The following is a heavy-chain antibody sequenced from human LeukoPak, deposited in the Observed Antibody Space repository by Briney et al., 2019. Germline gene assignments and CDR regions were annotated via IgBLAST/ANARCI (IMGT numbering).Heavy chain of an antibody. J-gene: IGHJ4*02. CDR3: AKAFGSSWSLFHY. CDR1: GFTFSSYG. D-gene: IGHD6-13*01. Sequence: GGSLRLSCAASGFTFSSYGMHWVRQAPGKGLEWVAFIQSDGSNKYYADSVKGRFTISRDNSKNTLYLQMNSLRAEDTATFYCAKAFGSSWSLFHYWGQGTLVTASS. CDR2: IQSDGSNK. V-gene: IGHV3-30*02.